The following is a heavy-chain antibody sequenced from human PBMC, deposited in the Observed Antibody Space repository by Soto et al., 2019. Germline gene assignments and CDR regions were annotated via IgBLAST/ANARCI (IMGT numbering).Heavy chain of an antibody. V-gene: IGHV1-46*01. Sequence: ASVKVSCKASGYTFTSYYMHWVRQAPGQGLEWMGIINPSGGSTSYAQKFQGRVTMTRDTSTSTAYVELSSLRSEDTAVYYCARGVAAAGTFDYWGQGTLVTVSS. D-gene: IGHD6-13*01. CDR1: GYTFTSYY. CDR2: INPSGGST. J-gene: IGHJ4*02. CDR3: ARGVAAAGTFDY.